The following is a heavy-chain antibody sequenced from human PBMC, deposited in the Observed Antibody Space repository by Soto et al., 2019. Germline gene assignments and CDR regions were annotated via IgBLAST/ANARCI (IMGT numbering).Heavy chain of an antibody. CDR1: GGSISSGDYY. CDR2: IYYSGST. D-gene: IGHD3-22*01. CDR3: ARWSPIYDSSGYYNAFDI. V-gene: IGHV4-30-4*01. J-gene: IGHJ3*02. Sequence: SETLSLTCTVSGGSISSGDYYWSWIRQPPGKGLEWIGYIYYSGSTYYNSSLKSRVTISVDTSKNQFSLKLSSVTAADTAVYYCARWSPIYDSSGYYNAFDIWGQGTMVTVSS.